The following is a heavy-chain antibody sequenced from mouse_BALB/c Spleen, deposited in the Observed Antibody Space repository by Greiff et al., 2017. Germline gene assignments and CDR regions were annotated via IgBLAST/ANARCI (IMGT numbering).Heavy chain of an antibody. Sequence: VQLQQSGAELAKPGASVKMSCKASGYTFTSYWLHWVKQRPGQGLEWIGYINPSTGYTEYNQKFKDKATLTADKSSSTAYMQLSSLTSEDSAVYYCARLAPGAMDYWGQGTSVTVSS. CDR2: INPSTGYT. V-gene: IGHV1-7*01. CDR3: ARLAPGAMDY. CDR1: GYTFTSYW. J-gene: IGHJ4*01.